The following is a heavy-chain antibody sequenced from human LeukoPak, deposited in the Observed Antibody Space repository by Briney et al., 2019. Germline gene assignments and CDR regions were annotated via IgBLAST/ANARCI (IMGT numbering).Heavy chain of an antibody. CDR3: ARVAVAGLFDY. CDR1: GYTFTSYG. Sequence: GASVKVSCKASGYTFTSYGISWVRQAPGQGPEWMGWISAYNGNTNYAQKLQGRVTMTRDMSTSTVYMELSSLRSEDTAVYYCARVAVAGLFDYWGQGTLVTVSS. D-gene: IGHD6-19*01. CDR2: ISAYNGNT. V-gene: IGHV1-18*01. J-gene: IGHJ4*02.